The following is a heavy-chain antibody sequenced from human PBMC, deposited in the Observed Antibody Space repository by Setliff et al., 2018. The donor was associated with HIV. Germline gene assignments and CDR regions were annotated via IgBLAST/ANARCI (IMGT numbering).Heavy chain of an antibody. V-gene: IGHV4-4*07. J-gene: IGHJ1*01. CDR1: GGSISGFY. D-gene: IGHD1-1*01. CDR2: IHTSGDS. CDR3: AGSATTKFFQH. Sequence: PSETLSLTCTVSGGSISGFYWSWIRQSAGKGLEWIGRIHTSGDSDFNPSLKSRVTMSVDTSKNQISLKVSSVTAADTALYFCAGSATTKFFQHWGQGTLVTVSS.